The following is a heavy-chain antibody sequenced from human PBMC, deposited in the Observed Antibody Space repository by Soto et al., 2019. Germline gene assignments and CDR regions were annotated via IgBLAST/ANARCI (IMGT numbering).Heavy chain of an antibody. CDR3: ARRAVRGVAQIYYYYGMDV. CDR2: IYPGDSDT. D-gene: IGHD3-10*01. J-gene: IGHJ6*02. V-gene: IGHV5-51*01. Sequence: GESLKISCEGSGYSFTRYWIGWVRQMPGKGLEWMGIIYPGDSDTRYSPSFQGQVTISADKSISTAYLQWSSLKASDTAMYYCARRAVRGVAQIYYYYGMDVWGQGTTVTVSS. CDR1: GYSFTRYW.